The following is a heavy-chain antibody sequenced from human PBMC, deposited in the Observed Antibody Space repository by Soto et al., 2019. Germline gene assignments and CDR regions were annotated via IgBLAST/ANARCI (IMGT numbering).Heavy chain of an antibody. V-gene: IGHV4-34*01. Sequence: PSETLSLTCAVYGGSFSGYYWSWIRQPPGKGLEWIGEINHSGSTNYNPSLKSRVTISVDTSKNQFSLKLSSVTAADTAVYYCARRKSGYYYYGMDVWGQGTTVTVS. CDR2: INHSGST. J-gene: IGHJ6*02. CDR1: GGSFSGYY. CDR3: ARRKSGYYYYGMDV.